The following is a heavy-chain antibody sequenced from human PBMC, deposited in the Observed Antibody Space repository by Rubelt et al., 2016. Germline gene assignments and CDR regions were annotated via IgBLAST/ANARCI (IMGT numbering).Heavy chain of an antibody. CDR1: GFTFGDYV. D-gene: IGHD6-6*01. CDR3: ARSVAASGGYDV. V-gene: IGHV3-49*05. J-gene: IGHJ3*01. Sequence: EVQLVESGGGLVKPGRSLRLSCTASGFTFGDYVLSWFRQAPGKGLEWVGRVKSKFHGGTVDYAAPVEGRFSISRDETRSTLYLVIDSLKTEDTAVYYCARSVAASGGYDVWGQGTMVTVSS. CDR2: VKSKFHGGTV.